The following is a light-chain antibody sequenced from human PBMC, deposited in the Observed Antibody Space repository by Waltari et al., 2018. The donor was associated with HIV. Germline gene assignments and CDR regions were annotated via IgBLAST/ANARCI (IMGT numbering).Light chain of an antibody. CDR1: KLGDKY. Sequence: SYELTQPPSVSVSPGQTASITCSGDKLGDKYACWYQQKPGQSPVPVIYEDFKRPSEIPERFSGSNSGNTATLTISGTQAMDEADYYCQAWDSSAVLFGGGTKLTVL. CDR2: EDF. J-gene: IGLJ2*01. CDR3: QAWDSSAVL. V-gene: IGLV3-1*01.